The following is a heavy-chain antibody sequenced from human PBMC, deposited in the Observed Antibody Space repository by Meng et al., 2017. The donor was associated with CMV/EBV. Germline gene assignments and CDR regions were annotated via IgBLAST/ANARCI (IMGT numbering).Heavy chain of an antibody. CDR3: TREGDGYNRYYYYSMDV. J-gene: IGHJ6*02. CDR2: IRSKAYGGTT. Sequence: GGSLRLSCTASGFTFGDYAMSWVRQAPGKGLEWVGFIRSKAYGGTTEYAASVKGRFTISRDDSKSIAYLQMNSLKTEDTAVYYCTREGDGYNRYYYYSMDVWGQGTTVTVSS. CDR1: GFTFGDYA. V-gene: IGHV3-49*04. D-gene: IGHD5-24*01.